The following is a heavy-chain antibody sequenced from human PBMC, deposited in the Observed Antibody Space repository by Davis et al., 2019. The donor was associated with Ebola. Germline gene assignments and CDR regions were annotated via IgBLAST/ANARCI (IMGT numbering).Heavy chain of an antibody. CDR1: GFTFSSYW. J-gene: IGHJ4*02. D-gene: IGHD2-21*02. CDR2: IKQDGSEK. Sequence: LSLTCAASGFTFSSYWMSWVRQAPGKGLEWVANIKQDGSEKYYVDSVKGRFTISRDNAKNSLYLHMNSLRVEDTAVYYCAMPDCSGGDCFSVYIKSWGQGTLVTVSS. CDR3: AMPDCSGGDCFSVYIKS. V-gene: IGHV3-7*01.